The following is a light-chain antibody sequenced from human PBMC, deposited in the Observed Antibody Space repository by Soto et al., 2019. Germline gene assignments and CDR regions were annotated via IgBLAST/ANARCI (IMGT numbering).Light chain of an antibody. J-gene: IGKJ1*01. Sequence: DIQMTQSPSTLSASVGDRVTITCRASQSISSWLAWYQEKPGKAPKLLIYKASSLESGVPSRFSGSGSGTEFTLTISNLQPVDFATYYCQQYTNYRWTFGQGTKVEIK. CDR1: QSISSW. V-gene: IGKV1-5*03. CDR2: KAS. CDR3: QQYTNYRWT.